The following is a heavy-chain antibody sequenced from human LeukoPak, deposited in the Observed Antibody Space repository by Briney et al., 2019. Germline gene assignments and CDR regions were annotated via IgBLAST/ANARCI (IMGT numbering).Heavy chain of an antibody. V-gene: IGHV3-23*01. CDR2: ISGSGGST. D-gene: IGHD3-10*01. J-gene: IGHJ4*02. CDR3: AKLWFGEFPSIDY. Sequence: GGSLRLSCAASGFTFSNYAMSWVRQAPGKGLEWVSAISGSGGSTYYADSVKGRFTISRDNSKNTLYLQMNSLRPEDTAVYYCAKLWFGEFPSIDYWGQGTLVTVSS. CDR1: GFTFSNYA.